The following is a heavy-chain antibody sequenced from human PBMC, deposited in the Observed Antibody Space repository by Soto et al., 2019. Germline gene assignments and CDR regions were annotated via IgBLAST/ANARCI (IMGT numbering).Heavy chain of an antibody. CDR1: GFTFSSYG. J-gene: IGHJ3*02. CDR2: ISYDGSNK. D-gene: IGHD1-26*01. V-gene: IGHV3-30*18. Sequence: GGSLRLSCAAPGFTFSSYGMHWVRQAPGKGLEWVAVISYDGSNKYYADSVKGRFTISRDNSKNTLYLQMNSLRAEDTAVYYCAKDQGGFRSAFDIWGQGTMVTVPS. CDR3: AKDQGGFRSAFDI.